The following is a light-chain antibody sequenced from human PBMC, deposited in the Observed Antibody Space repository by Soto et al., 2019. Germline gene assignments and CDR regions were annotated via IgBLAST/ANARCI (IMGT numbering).Light chain of an antibody. CDR3: QQYGSSPVT. CDR1: QSVSRSY. J-gene: IGKJ5*01. CDR2: AAS. Sequence: EIVLTQSPGTLSLSPGERATLSCRVSQSVSRSYIAWYQQKPGQAPRLLISAASSRATDIPDRFRGSGAGTDFTLTISGLEAEDVAVYYCQQYGSSPVTFGQGTRLEIK. V-gene: IGKV3-20*01.